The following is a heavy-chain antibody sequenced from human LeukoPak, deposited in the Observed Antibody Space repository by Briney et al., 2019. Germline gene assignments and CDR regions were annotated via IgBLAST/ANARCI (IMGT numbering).Heavy chain of an antibody. CDR3: ARDRPPSRTYPIFDY. CDR1: GFTFSSYA. CDR2: ISSTGSII. V-gene: IGHV3-48*03. D-gene: IGHD2-2*01. Sequence: GGSLRLSCVASGFTFSSYAMNWVRQAPGKGLEWVSYISSTGSIIYYADSVKGRFTFSRDNAKNSLYLQMNSLRVEDTAVYYCARDRPPSRTYPIFDYWGQGILVTVSS. J-gene: IGHJ4*02.